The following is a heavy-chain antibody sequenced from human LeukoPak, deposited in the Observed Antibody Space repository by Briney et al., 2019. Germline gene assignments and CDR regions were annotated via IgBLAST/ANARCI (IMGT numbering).Heavy chain of an antibody. CDR1: GGSISSSSYY. CDR3: ARVNTQGVPSP. D-gene: IGHD2-15*01. CDR2: IFYSGALFSRGDT. J-gene: IGHJ5*02. V-gene: IGHV4-61*05. Sequence: SETLSLTCTVSGGSISSSSYYWGWIRQSPGKGLEWIANIFYSGALFSRGDTYYNPSLKSRVTISVDTSKNQFSLKLSSVTAADTAVYYCARVNTQGVPSPWGQGILVTVSS.